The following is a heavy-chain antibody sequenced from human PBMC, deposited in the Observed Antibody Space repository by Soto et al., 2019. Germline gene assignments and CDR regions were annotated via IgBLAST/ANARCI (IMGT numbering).Heavy chain of an antibody. J-gene: IGHJ5*02. Sequence: PGGSLRLSCAVSGFTFSSHAMRCVRQAPGKGLEWVSAISGSGGSTYYADSVKGRFTISRDNSKNTLYLQMNSLRAEDTAVYYCAKEIVLMVYVTYNWFDPWGQGTLVTVSS. D-gene: IGHD2-8*01. V-gene: IGHV3-23*01. CDR3: AKEIVLMVYVTYNWFDP. CDR1: GFTFSSHA. CDR2: ISGSGGST.